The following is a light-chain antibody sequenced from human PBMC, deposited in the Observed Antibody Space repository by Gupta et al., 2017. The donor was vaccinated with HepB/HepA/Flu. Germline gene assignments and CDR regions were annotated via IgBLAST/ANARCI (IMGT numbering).Light chain of an antibody. CDR2: CAS. CDR3: QRYYSSPPWT. CDR1: QSVSSKC. V-gene: IGKV3-20*01. Sequence: ELGLTRSPATLLLPPGKRPTLSCGARQSVSSKCLACYQQKPGQAPRILINCASSSATVIPDGISGSGSSTEFSTPINRMGHEDFAVYYCQRYYSSPPWTFGQGTKVEIK. J-gene: IGKJ1*01.